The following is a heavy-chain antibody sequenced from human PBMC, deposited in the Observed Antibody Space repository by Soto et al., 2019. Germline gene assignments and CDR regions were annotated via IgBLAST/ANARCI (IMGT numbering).Heavy chain of an antibody. D-gene: IGHD5-12*01. J-gene: IGHJ1*01. CDR2: ISYDGSNK. V-gene: IGHV3-30*18. CDR1: GFTFSSYG. CDR3: AKDQSYVEMATIGYFQH. Sequence: GGSLRLSCAASGFTFSSYGMHWVRQAPGKGLEWVAVISYDGSNKYYADSVKGRFTISRDNSKNTLYLQMNSLRAEDTAVYYCAKDQSYVEMATIGYFQHWGQGTLVTVSS.